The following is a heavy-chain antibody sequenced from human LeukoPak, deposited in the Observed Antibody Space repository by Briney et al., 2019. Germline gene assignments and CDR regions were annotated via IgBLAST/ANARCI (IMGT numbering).Heavy chain of an antibody. CDR2: INSDGSST. Sequence: PGGSLRLSCAASGFTFGSYWMHWVRQAPGKGLVWVSRINSDGSSTSYADSVKGRFTISRDNAKNTLYLQMNSLRAEDTAVYYCARDQIKGSGWYYYWGQGTLVTVSS. V-gene: IGHV3-74*01. CDR3: ARDQIKGSGWYYY. J-gene: IGHJ4*02. D-gene: IGHD6-19*01. CDR1: GFTFGSYW.